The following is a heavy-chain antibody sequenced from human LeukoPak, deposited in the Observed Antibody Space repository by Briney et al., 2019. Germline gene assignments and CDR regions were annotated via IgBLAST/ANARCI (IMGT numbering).Heavy chain of an antibody. V-gene: IGHV4-30-4*07. CDR1: GGSISSGGYS. J-gene: IGHJ4*02. CDR3: ARAKVTYYYGSGSYPPDY. CDR2: IYYSGST. D-gene: IGHD3-10*01. Sequence: SQTLSLTCAVSGGSISSGGYSWSWIRQPPGKGLEWIGYIYYSGSTYYNPSLKSRVTISVDTSKNQFSLKLSSVTAADTAVYYCARAKVTYYYGSGSYPPDYWGQGTLVTVSS.